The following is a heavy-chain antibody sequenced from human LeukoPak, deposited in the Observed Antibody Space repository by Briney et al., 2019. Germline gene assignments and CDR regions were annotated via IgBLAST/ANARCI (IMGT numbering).Heavy chain of an antibody. Sequence: SETLCLTCAVSGYSISSGYYWGWFRQPPGKGLAWIGSIYPSVTTYYSPSLKSRVAISADTPKNQFSLTLTSVTAADMAVYYCARGSNYYYSMDIWGDGDPGTVSS. D-gene: IGHD3-10*01. J-gene: IGHJ6*04. V-gene: IGHV4-38-2*01. CDR3: ARGSNYYYSMDI. CDR2: IYPSVTT. CDR1: GYSISSGYY.